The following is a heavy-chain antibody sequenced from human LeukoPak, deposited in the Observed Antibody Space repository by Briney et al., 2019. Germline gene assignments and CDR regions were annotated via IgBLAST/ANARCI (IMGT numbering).Heavy chain of an antibody. D-gene: IGHD5-24*01. J-gene: IGHJ3*02. Sequence: PGGSLRLSCAASGFTFSSYGMHWVRQAPGKGLEWVAVISYDGSNKYYADSVKGRFTISRDNSKSTLYLQMNSLRAEDTAVYYCAKDLEMATMYDAFDIWGQGTMVTVSS. V-gene: IGHV3-30*18. CDR3: AKDLEMATMYDAFDI. CDR2: ISYDGSNK. CDR1: GFTFSSYG.